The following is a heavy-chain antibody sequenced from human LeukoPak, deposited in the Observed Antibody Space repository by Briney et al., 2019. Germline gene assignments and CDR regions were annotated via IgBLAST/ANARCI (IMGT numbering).Heavy chain of an antibody. D-gene: IGHD3/OR15-3a*01. V-gene: IGHV4-39*07. CDR3: ARGLAGNYGPLGL. CDR2: FYYSGST. J-gene: IGHJ4*02. Sequence: SETLSLTCTVSGGSISSSSYYWGWIRQPPGKGLEWIGSFYYSGSTYYNPSLKSRVTISVDTSKNQFSLKVNSVTAADTATYFCARGLAGNYGPLGLWGQGTLVTVSS. CDR1: GGSISSSSYY.